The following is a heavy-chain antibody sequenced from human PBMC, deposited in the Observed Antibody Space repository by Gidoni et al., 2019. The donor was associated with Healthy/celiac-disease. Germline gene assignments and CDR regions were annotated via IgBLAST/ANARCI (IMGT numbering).Heavy chain of an antibody. J-gene: IGHJ5*02. CDR1: GYPFTGYY. CDR2: INPNSGGT. Sequence: QVQLVQSGAEVKKPGASVKVPCTASGYPFTGYYLPGVQPAPGQGLEWMGWINPNSGGTNYAQKFQGRVTMTRDTSISTAYMELSRLRSDDTAVYYCARGYGDYGLNNLQKSNRNSQNWFDPWGQGTLVTVSS. V-gene: IGHV1-2*02. CDR3: ARGYGDYGLNNLQKSNRNSQNWFDP. D-gene: IGHD4-17*01.